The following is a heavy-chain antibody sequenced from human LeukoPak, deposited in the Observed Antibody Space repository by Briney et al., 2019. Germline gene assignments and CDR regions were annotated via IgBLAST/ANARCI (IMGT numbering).Heavy chain of an antibody. D-gene: IGHD1-20*01. CDR1: GFTFSDYY. V-gene: IGHV3-11*03. CDR3: AKPKDNSLYCFDY. Sequence: GGSLRLSCAASGFTFSDYYMSWIRQAPGKGLEWVSYISSSSSYTNYADSVKGRFTISRDNSKNTLYLQMSSLRAEDTAVYYCAKPKDNSLYCFDYWGQGTLVTVSS. J-gene: IGHJ4*02. CDR2: ISSSSSYT.